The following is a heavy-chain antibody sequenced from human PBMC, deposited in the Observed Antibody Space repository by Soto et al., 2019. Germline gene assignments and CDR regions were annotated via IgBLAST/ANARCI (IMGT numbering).Heavy chain of an antibody. Sequence: GASVKVSCKASGGTFSSYAISWVRQAPGQGLEWMGGIIPIFGTANYAQKFQGRVTITADESTSTAYMELSSLRSEDTAVYYCASTLRFLEWLLEDYYGMDVWGQGTTVTV. CDR2: IIPIFGTA. CDR3: ASTLRFLEWLLEDYYGMDV. J-gene: IGHJ6*02. V-gene: IGHV1-69*13. D-gene: IGHD3-3*01. CDR1: GGTFSSYA.